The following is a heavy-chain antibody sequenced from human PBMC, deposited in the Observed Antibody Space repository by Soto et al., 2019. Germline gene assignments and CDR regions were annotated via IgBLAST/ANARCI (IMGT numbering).Heavy chain of an antibody. CDR3: ARQGGFCTSTNCFLYYYFYMDA. D-gene: IGHD2-2*01. CDR2: IYYSGTT. V-gene: IGHV4-39*01. CDR1: GGSISSSSYY. J-gene: IGHJ6*03. Sequence: PSETVSLTCSVSGGSISSSSYYWGWIRQPPGKGLEWIGSIYYSGTTYYDPSLKSRVTISVDTSKNQFSLKLSSVTAADTAVYYCARQGGFCTSTNCFLYYYFYMDAWGKGTTVTVSS.